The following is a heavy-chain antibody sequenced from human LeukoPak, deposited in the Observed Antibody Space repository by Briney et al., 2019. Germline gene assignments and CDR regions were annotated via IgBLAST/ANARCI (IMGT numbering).Heavy chain of an antibody. CDR2: ISSSSSYI. J-gene: IGHJ5*02. CDR1: GFTFSSYS. V-gene: IGHV3-21*01. D-gene: IGHD1-1*01. CDR3: ARQGRSSAVRFDP. Sequence: GGSLRLSCAASGFTFSSYSMNWVRQAPGKGLEWVSSISSSSSYIYYADSVKGRFTISRDNAKNSLYLQMNSLRAEDTAVYYCARQGRSSAVRFDPWGQGTLVTVSS.